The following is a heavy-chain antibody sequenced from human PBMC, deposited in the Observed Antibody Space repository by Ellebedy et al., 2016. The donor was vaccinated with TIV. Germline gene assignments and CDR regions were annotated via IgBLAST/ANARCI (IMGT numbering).Heavy chain of an antibody. CDR1: GYIFTNYW. V-gene: IGHV5-51*01. Sequence: GESLKISCKGSGYIFTNYWIGWVRQMPGKGPEWMGIIYPGDSDTRYSPSFQGQVTISADKSINTAYLQWSSLRASDTAMYYCARHENLYDAFDIWGQGTIVAVSS. CDR3: ARHENLYDAFDI. CDR2: IYPGDSDT. D-gene: IGHD1-14*01. J-gene: IGHJ3*02.